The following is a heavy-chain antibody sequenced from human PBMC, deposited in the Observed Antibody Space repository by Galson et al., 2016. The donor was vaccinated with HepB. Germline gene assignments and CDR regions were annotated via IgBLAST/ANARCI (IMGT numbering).Heavy chain of an antibody. CDR3: ARSPFGYCTSSGCYALDY. CDR2: LAHDGTNK. D-gene: IGHD2-2*03. Sequence: AASGFTFSTYAMHWVRQAPGKGLEWVAVLAHDGTNKHYADSVQGRFTISRDNSKNTLYLQMNSLRGDDTAVYYCARSPFGYCTSSGCYALDYWGQGVLVTVSS. V-gene: IGHV3-30*04. J-gene: IGHJ4*02. CDR1: GFTFSTYA.